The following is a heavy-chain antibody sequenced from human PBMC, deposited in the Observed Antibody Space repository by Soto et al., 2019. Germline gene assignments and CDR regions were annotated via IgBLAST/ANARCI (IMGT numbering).Heavy chain of an antibody. CDR2: ISGGGDTT. V-gene: IGHV3-23*01. CDR1: GFTFSNFA. J-gene: IGHJ4*02. CDR3: AKDPVTGYFDF. D-gene: IGHD2-21*02. Sequence: ESGGGLEQPGGSLRLSCTASGFTFSNFAMSWVRQPPGKGLEWVSGISGGGDTTYYADSVKGRFTISRDNSKNTLDLQIHSLRAEDTALYYCAKDPVTGYFDFWGQGTLVTVSS.